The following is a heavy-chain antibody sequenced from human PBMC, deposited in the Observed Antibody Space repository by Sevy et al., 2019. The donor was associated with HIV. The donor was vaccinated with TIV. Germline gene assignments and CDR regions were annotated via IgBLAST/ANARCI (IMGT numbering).Heavy chain of an antibody. CDR1: GFTFSSYS. CDR3: AGVFGDEAAGWFDP. D-gene: IGHD3-10*01. Sequence: GGSLRLSCAASGFTFSSYSMNWVRQAPGKGLEWVSSISSSSSYIYYADSVKGRFTISRDNAKNSLYLQMNSLRAEDTAVYYCAGVFGDEAAGWFDPWGQGTLVTVSS. V-gene: IGHV3-21*01. J-gene: IGHJ5*02. CDR2: ISSSSSYI.